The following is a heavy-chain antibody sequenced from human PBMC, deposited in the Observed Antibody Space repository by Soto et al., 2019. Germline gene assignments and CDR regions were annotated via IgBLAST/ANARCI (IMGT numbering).Heavy chain of an antibody. D-gene: IGHD3-3*01. CDR3: ARGSTVLRFLEWVSPANYYYYGMDV. J-gene: IGHJ6*02. Sequence: ASVKVSCKASGYTFTSYDINWVRQATGQGLEWMGWMNPNSGNTGYAQKFQGRVTMTRNTSISTAYMELSSLRSEDTAVYYCARGSTVLRFLEWVSPANYYYYGMDVWGQGTTVTVSS. CDR2: MNPNSGNT. V-gene: IGHV1-8*01. CDR1: GYTFTSYD.